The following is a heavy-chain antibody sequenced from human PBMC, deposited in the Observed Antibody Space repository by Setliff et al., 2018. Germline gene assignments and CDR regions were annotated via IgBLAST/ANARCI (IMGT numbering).Heavy chain of an antibody. CDR3: ARLPRYTTPMAP. CDR1: TFTFSKYA. V-gene: IGHV3-72*01. CDR2: TRNKVSSYTT. J-gene: IGHJ5*02. Sequence: GGSLRLSCVASTFTFSKYAVTWVRQAPGKGLEWVGRTRNKVSSYTTEYAASVRGRFTISRDDSKNSLYLQMNSLKTEDAAVYYCARLPRYTTPMAPWGQGTLVTVSS. D-gene: IGHD5-18*01.